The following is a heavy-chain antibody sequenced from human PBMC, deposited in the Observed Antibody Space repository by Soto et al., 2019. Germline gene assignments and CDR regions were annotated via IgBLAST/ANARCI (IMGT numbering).Heavy chain of an antibody. CDR3: AREVSGGDFDY. CDR2: INPNSGGT. CDR1: GYTFTGYY. J-gene: IGHJ4*02. D-gene: IGHD3-10*01. Sequence: ASVKVSCKASGYTFTGYYMHWVRQAPGQGLEWMGWINPNSGGTNYAQKFQGWVTMTGDTSISTAYMELSRLRSDDTAVYYCAREVSGGDFDYWGQGTLVTVSS. V-gene: IGHV1-2*04.